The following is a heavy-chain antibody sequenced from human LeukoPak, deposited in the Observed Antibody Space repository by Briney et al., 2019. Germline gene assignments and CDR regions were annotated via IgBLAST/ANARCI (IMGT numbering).Heavy chain of an antibody. CDR3: AKDSPPTSEWLPDY. D-gene: IGHD3-3*01. CDR2: IRHDGSNK. V-gene: IGHV3-30*04. J-gene: IGHJ4*02. CDR1: GFTFSSYA. Sequence: GRSLRLSCAASGFTFSSYAMHWVRQAPGKGLEWVAFIRHDGSNKYYADSVKGRFTISRDNSKSALFLHMDTVRADDTAFYYCAKDSPPTSEWLPDYWGQGTLVSISS.